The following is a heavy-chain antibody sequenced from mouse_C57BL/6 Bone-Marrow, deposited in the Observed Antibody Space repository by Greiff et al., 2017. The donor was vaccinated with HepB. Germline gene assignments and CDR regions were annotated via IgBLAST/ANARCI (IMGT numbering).Heavy chain of an antibody. D-gene: IGHD1-1*01. J-gene: IGHJ2*01. CDR3: AFITTVGYFDY. V-gene: IGHV1-54*01. Sequence: VQLQQSGAELVRPGTSVKVSCKASGYAFTNYLIEWVKQRPGQGLEWIGVINPGSGGTNYNEKFKGKATLTADKSSSTAYMQLSSLTSEDSAVYYCAFITTVGYFDYWGQGTTLTVSS. CDR2: INPGSGGT. CDR1: GYAFTNYL.